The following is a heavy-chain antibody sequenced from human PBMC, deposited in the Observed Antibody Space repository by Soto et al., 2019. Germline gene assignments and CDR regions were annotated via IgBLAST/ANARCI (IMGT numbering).Heavy chain of an antibody. CDR3: ARAQAAAASRDNWFDP. CDR2: IYYSGST. CDR1: GGSISSGGYY. D-gene: IGHD6-13*01. V-gene: IGHV4-31*03. J-gene: IGHJ5*02. Sequence: SETLSLTCTVSGGSISSGGYYWSWIRQHPGKGLEWIGYIYYSGSTYYNPSLKSRVTISVDTSKNQFSLKLSSVTAADTAVYYCARAQAAAASRDNWFDPWGQGTLVTVSS.